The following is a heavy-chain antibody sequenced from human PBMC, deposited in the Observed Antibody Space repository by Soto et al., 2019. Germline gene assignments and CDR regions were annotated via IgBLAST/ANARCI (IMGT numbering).Heavy chain of an antibody. CDR2: IHYSGTT. V-gene: IGHV4-59*01. J-gene: IGHJ4*02. Sequence: PSETLSLTCAVSGYSISLGYFWTWIRQPPGKGLEWIGYIHYSGTTSFFPSYNPSLRSRVTISEDTSKNQFSLKLLSVTTADTAVYFCAAGEASSRNLAPYYLDFWGQGTLVTVSS. CDR3: AAGEASSRNLAPYYLDF. CDR1: GYSISLGYF. D-gene: IGHD6-13*01.